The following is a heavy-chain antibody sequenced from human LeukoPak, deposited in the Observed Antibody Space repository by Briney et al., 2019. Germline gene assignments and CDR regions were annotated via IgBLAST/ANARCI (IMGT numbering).Heavy chain of an antibody. D-gene: IGHD2-15*01. CDR3: ARDLGRYCSGGSCHYYSYYMDV. V-gene: IGHV1-18*04. Sequence: GESLKISCKGSGYSFTSYWIGWVRQAPGQGLEWMGWISAYNGNTNYAQKLQGRVTMTTDTSTSTAYMELRRLRSDDTAVYYCARDLGRYCSGGSCHYYSYYMDVWGKGTTVTVSS. CDR2: ISAYNGNT. J-gene: IGHJ6*03. CDR1: GYSFTSYW.